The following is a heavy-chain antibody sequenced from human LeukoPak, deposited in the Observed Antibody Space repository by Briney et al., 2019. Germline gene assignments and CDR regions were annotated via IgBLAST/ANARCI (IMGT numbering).Heavy chain of an antibody. CDR3: TTLWYNWNDESTDY. V-gene: IGHV3-15*01. CDR1: GFTFSNAW. Sequence: GGSLRLSCAASGFTFSNAWMSWVRQAPGKGLEWVGRIKSKTDGGTTDYAAPVKGTFTISRDDSKNTLYLQMNSLKTEDTAVYYCTTLWYNWNDESTDYWGQGTLVTVSS. J-gene: IGHJ4*02. D-gene: IGHD1-1*01. CDR2: IKSKTDGGTT.